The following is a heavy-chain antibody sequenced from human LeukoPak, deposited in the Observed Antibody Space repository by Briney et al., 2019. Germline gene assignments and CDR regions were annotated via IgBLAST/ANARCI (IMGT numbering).Heavy chain of an antibody. CDR2: ISSSSSTI. Sequence: GGSLRLSCAASGFTFSSYSMNWVRQAPGKGLDWVSYISSSSSTIYYADSVKGRFTISRDNAKNSLYLQMNSLRAEDTAVYYCARGRGSSWYSYAFDYWGQGTLVTVSS. CDR1: GFTFSSYS. J-gene: IGHJ4*02. V-gene: IGHV3-48*01. D-gene: IGHD6-13*01. CDR3: ARGRGSSWYSYAFDY.